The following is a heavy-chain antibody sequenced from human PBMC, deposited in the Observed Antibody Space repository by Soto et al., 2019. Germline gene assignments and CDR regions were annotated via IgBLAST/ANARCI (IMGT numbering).Heavy chain of an antibody. CDR3: ARDMYNWNSNWFDP. V-gene: IGHV4-31*03. Sequence: SETLSLTCTVSGGSISSGGYYWSWIRQHPGKGLEWIGYIYYSGSTYYNPSLKSRVTISVDTSKNQLSLKLSSVTAADTAVYYCARDMYNWNSNWFDPWGQGTLVTVSS. CDR1: GGSISSGGYY. D-gene: IGHD1-7*01. CDR2: IYYSGST. J-gene: IGHJ5*02.